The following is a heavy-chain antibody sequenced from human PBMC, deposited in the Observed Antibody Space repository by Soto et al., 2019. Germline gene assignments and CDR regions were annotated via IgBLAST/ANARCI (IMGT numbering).Heavy chain of an antibody. CDR3: ARDGYNYGSFDF. CDR1: GGSLSGYY. CDR2: INHRGST. D-gene: IGHD5-18*01. Sequence: QVQLQQWGAGLLKPSETLSLTCGIYGGSLSGYYWSWIRQPPGKGLEWIGEINHRGSTNYNPSLKSRVTISVETSKNQFSLKVSSVTAADTAVYYCARDGYNYGSFDFWGQGTLVTVSS. V-gene: IGHV4-34*01. J-gene: IGHJ4*02.